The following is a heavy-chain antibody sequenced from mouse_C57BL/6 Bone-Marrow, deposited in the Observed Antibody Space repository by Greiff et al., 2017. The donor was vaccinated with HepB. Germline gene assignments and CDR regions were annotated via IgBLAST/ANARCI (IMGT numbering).Heavy chain of an antibody. J-gene: IGHJ3*01. CDR3: ARSYGGRGAY. CDR1: GYTFTSYW. V-gene: IGHV1-50*01. CDR2: IDPSDSYT. Sequence: QVQLQQPGAELVKPGASVKLSCKASGYTFTSYWMQWVKQRPGQGLEWIGEIDPSDSYTNYNQKFKGKATLTVDTSSSTAYMQLSSLTSEDSAVYYCARSYGGRGAYWGQGTLVTVSA. D-gene: IGHD1-1*01.